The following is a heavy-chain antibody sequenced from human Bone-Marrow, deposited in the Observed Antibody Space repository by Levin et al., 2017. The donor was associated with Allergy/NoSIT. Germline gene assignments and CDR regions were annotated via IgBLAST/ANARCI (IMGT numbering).Heavy chain of an antibody. D-gene: IGHD3-3*01. V-gene: IGHV3-15*07. CDR2: IKSKRDGGTT. CDR1: GFSFSNAW. Sequence: GGSLRLSCAASGFSFSNAWMNWVRQAPGKGLEWVGRIKSKRDGGTTDYAAPVKGRFIISRDDSKNTLSLQMNSLKSEDTAVYYCATDPVDFWSDSYSARGNYWGQGILVTVSS. CDR3: ATDPVDFWSDSYSARGNY. J-gene: IGHJ4*02.